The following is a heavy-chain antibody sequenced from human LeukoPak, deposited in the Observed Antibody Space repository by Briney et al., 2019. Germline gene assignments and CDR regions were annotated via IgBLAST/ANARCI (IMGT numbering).Heavy chain of an antibody. D-gene: IGHD1-1*01. V-gene: IGHV4-61*01. J-gene: IGHJ4*02. Sequence: SETLSLTCTVSGDSISGQRHHWNWIRQPPGKGLEYVANIHGTGSTNYNPSLRSRVTISLDTSKNQFFLNLRSVTAADTAVYYCARDPWDNNWYNFGSWGQGTLVTVSS. CDR3: ARDPWDNNWYNFGS. CDR1: GDSISGQRHH. CDR2: IHGTGST.